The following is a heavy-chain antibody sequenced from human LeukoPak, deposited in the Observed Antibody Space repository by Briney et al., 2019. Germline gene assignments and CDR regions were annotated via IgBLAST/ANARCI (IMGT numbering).Heavy chain of an antibody. CDR2: IYYSGST. CDR3: AREGNDFWSGYYALNWFDP. D-gene: IGHD3-3*01. J-gene: IGHJ5*02. V-gene: IGHV4-59*01. Sequence: SETLSLTCTASGGSISSYYWSWIRQPPGKGLEWIGYIYYSGSTNYNPSLKSRVTISVDTSKNQFSLKLSSVTAADTAVYYCAREGNDFWSGYYALNWFDPWGQGTLVTVSS. CDR1: GGSISSYY.